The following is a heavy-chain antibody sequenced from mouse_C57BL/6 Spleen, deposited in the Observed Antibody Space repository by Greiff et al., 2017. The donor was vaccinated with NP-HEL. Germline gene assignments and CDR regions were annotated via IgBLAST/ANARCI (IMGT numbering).Heavy chain of an antibody. J-gene: IGHJ1*03. Sequence: QVQLKESGTELVKPGASVKLSCKASGYTFTSYWMHWVKQRPGQGLEWIGNINPSNGGTNYNEKFKSKATLTVDKSSSTAYMQLSSLTSEDSAVYYCARCDYYGSSYGYFDVWGTGTTVTVSS. CDR1: GYTFTSYW. CDR3: ARCDYYGSSYGYFDV. D-gene: IGHD1-1*01. V-gene: IGHV1-53*01. CDR2: INPSNGGT.